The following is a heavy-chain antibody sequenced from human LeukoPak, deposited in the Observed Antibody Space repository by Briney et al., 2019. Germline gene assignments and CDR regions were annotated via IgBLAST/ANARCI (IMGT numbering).Heavy chain of an antibody. D-gene: IGHD6-19*01. J-gene: IGHJ4*02. Sequence: GGSLRLSCTASGFTFNNYGMHWVRQAPGKGLEWVAVIWYDGSNKYYADSVKGRFTISRDNSKNPLYLQMNSLRAEDTAVYYCARGVRYSSGYFDYWGQGTLVTVSS. V-gene: IGHV3-33*01. CDR3: ARGVRYSSGYFDY. CDR2: IWYDGSNK. CDR1: GFTFNNYG.